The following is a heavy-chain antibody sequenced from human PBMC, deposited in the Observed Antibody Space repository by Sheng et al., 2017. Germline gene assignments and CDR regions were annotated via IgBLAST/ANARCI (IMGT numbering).Heavy chain of an antibody. Sequence: QVQLVQSGAEVKKPGSSVKVSCKASGGTFSSYTLSWVRQAPGQGLEWMGRIIPILGIANYAQKFQGRVTITADKSTSTAYMELRSLRSDDTAVYYCASTPMTTVTQGVFDYWGQGTLVTVSS. J-gene: IGHJ4*02. V-gene: IGHV1-69*02. CDR1: GGTFSSYT. CDR2: IIPILGIA. CDR3: ASTPMTTVTQGVFDY. D-gene: IGHD4-17*01.